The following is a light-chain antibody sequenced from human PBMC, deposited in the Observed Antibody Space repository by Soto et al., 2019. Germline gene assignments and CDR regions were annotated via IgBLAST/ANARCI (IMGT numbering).Light chain of an antibody. CDR1: QSVTGSY. V-gene: IGKV3-20*01. CDR3: QQCGSSPST. J-gene: IGKJ5*01. Sequence: EIVLTQSPGTLSLSPGDRATLSCRASQSVTGSYLAWYQQKPGQAPRLLIYGASSRATGIPDRFSGSGSGTDITLTISRLEPEDFAVYFCQQCGSSPSTFGQGTRLEIK. CDR2: GAS.